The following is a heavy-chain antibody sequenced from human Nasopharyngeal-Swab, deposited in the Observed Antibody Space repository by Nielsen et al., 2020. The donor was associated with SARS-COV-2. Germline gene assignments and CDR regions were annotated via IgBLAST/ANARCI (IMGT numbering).Heavy chain of an antibody. CDR2: IIPIFGTA. Sequence: WVRQAPGQGLEWMGGIIPIFGTANYAQKFQGRVTITADKSTGTAYMELSSLRSEDTAVYYCAWAEAPNPYYYYGMDVWGQGTTVTVSS. D-gene: IGHD2-8*01. CDR3: AWAEAPNPYYYYGMDV. J-gene: IGHJ6*02. V-gene: IGHV1-69*06.